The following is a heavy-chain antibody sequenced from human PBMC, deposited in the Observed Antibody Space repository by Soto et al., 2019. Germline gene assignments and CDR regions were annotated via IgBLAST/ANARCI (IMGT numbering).Heavy chain of an antibody. CDR2: IIPILGIA. D-gene: IGHD3-10*01. V-gene: IGHV1-69*02. CDR1: GGTFSSYT. Sequence: ASVKVSCKASGGTFSSYTISWVRQAPGQGLEWMGRIIPILGIANYAQKFQGRVTLTADKSTSTAYMELSSLRSEDTAVYYCARMPRSGSYYPPLDYWGQGTLVTVSS. J-gene: IGHJ4*02. CDR3: ARMPRSGSYYPPLDY.